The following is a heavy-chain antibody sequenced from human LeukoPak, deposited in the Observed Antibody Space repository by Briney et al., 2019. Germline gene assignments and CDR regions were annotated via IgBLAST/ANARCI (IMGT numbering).Heavy chain of an antibody. D-gene: IGHD1-26*01. CDR2: IYYSGST. Sequence: SETLSLTPTVSGGSISSYYWSWIRQPPRRGLEWIGYIYYSGSTNYNPSLKSRVTISVDTSKNQFSLKLRSVTAADTAVYYCARDSYSGSYSYFDYWGQGTLVTVSS. V-gene: IGHV4-59*01. CDR3: ARDSYSGSYSYFDY. J-gene: IGHJ4*02. CDR1: GGSISSYY.